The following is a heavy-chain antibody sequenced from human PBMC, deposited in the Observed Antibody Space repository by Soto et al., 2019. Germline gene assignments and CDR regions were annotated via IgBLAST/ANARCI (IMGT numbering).Heavy chain of an antibody. CDR2: IYYSGST. Sequence: SETLSLTCTVSVGSISSYYWSWIRQPPGKGLEWIGYIYYSGSTNYNPSLKSRVTISVDTSKNQFSLKLSSVTAADTAVYYCARETRRIAVAETGPLDTWGHGTMVTV. CDR3: ARETRRIAVAETGPLDT. J-gene: IGHJ3*02. V-gene: IGHV4-59*01. CDR1: VGSISSYY. D-gene: IGHD6-19*01.